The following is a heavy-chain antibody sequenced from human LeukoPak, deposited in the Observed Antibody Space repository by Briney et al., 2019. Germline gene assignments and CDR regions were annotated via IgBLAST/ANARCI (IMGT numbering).Heavy chain of an antibody. V-gene: IGHV4-39*01. CDR3: ARHRLDYYGSGSSPLYYYYMDV. CDR2: IYYSGRT. J-gene: IGHJ6*03. Sequence: SETLSLTCTVSGGSLSSSSYYWGWPRPPPGTGLEWLGSIYYSGRTYYNPSHKSRVTISVDTSKNQFSLKLSAVTAADTAVYYCARHRLDYYGSGSSPLYYYYMDVWGKGTTVTVSS. D-gene: IGHD3-10*01. CDR1: GGSLSSSSYY.